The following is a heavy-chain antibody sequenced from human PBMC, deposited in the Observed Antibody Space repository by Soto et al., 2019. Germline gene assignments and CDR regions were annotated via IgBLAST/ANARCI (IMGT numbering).Heavy chain of an antibody. D-gene: IGHD1-1*01. CDR3: ARDTELDAGLHDAFDI. Sequence: LSLSCAASGFTFSSYAMHWVRQAPGKGLEWVAVISYDGSNKYYADSVKGRFTISRDNSKNTLYLQMNSLRAEDTAVYYCARDTELDAGLHDAFDIWGQGTMVTVSS. CDR1: GFTFSSYA. J-gene: IGHJ3*02. V-gene: IGHV3-30-3*01. CDR2: ISYDGSNK.